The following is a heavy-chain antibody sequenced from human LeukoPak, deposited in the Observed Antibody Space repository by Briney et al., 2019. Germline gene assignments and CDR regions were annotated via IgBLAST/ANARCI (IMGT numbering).Heavy chain of an antibody. D-gene: IGHD2-2*02. CDR3: AKDRNLACSSTSCYILEPFDY. J-gene: IGHJ4*02. V-gene: IGHV3-23*01. CDR2: ISGSGGST. Sequence: GGSLRLSCAASGFTFSSYAMSWVRQAPGKGLEWVSAISGSGGSTYYADSVKGRFTISRNNSKNTLYLQMNSLRAEDTAVYDCAKDRNLACSSTSCYILEPFDYWGQGTLVTVSS. CDR1: GFTFSSYA.